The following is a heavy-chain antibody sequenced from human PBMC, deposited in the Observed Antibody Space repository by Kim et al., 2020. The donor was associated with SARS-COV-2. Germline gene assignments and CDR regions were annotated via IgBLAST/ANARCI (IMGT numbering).Heavy chain of an antibody. CDR1: GGSISSSSYY. D-gene: IGHD3-10*01. Sequence: SETLSLTCTVSGGSISSSSYYWGWIRQPPGKGLEWIGSIYYSGSTYYNPSLKSRVTISVDTSKNQFSLKLSSVTAADTAVYYCARVVSDYYGSGSRSYYFDYWGQGTLVTVSS. CDR2: IYYSGST. CDR3: ARVVSDYYGSGSRSYYFDY. J-gene: IGHJ4*02. V-gene: IGHV4-39*01.